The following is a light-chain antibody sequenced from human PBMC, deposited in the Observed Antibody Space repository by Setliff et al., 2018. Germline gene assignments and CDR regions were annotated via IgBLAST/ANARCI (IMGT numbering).Light chain of an antibody. Sequence: QSVLTQPPSASGSPGQSVTISCTGTSSDIGRHSFVSWYQHPPGKAPKLIIYEVNKRPSGVSNRFSGSKAGNTASLTISGLQAEDEADYYCLSYTTSDTVVFGTGTKGTV. J-gene: IGLJ1*01. V-gene: IGLV2-14*01. CDR3: LSYTTSDTVV. CDR2: EVN. CDR1: SSDIGRHSF.